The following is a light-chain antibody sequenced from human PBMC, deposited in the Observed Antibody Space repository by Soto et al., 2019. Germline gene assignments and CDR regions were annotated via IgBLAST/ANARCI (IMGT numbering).Light chain of an antibody. V-gene: IGLV2-14*03. J-gene: IGLJ1*01. CDR2: DVA. CDR3: SSYTASGTLPYV. CDR1: SSDVGGSNF. Sequence: SGLAQPASVSDSPGQSITISCTGTSSDVGGSNFVSWYQQHPGKPPKLIIYDVANRPSGVSNRFSGSKSGNTASLTIAGLQTEDEADYYCSSYTASGTLPYVFGTGTKVTVL.